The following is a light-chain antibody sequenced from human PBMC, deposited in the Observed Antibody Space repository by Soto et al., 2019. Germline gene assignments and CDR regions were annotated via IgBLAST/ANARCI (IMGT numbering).Light chain of an antibody. Sequence: QSVLTQPPPVSGAPGQRVTISCTGSSSNIGAGYGVHWYQQLPGTAPKLLIYGNSNRPSGVPDRFSGSKSGTSASLAITGLRAEDEADYYCQSYDSSLSGWVFGGGTKLTVL. J-gene: IGLJ3*02. CDR2: GNS. V-gene: IGLV1-40*01. CDR1: SSNIGAGYG. CDR3: QSYDSSLSGWV.